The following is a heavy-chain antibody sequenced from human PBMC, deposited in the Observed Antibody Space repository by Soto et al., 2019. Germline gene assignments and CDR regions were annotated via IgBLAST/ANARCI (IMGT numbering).Heavy chain of an antibody. CDR2: ISSGSSTI. D-gene: IGHD2-2*01. V-gene: IGHV3-48*01. J-gene: IGHJ6*03. Sequence: GGYLRLSCAASGFTFSSYSMNWVRQAPGKGLEWVSYISSGSSTIYYADSVKGRFTISRDNAKNSLYLQMDSLRAEDTAVYYATRSAYMDVRGPGTTVPVS. CDR1: GFTFSSYS. CDR3: TRSAYMDV.